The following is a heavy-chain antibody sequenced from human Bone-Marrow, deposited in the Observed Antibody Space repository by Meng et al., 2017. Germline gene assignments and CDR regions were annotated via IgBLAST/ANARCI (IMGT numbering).Heavy chain of an antibody. Sequence: SETLSLTCAVSGYSISSGYYWGWIRQPPGKGLEWIGSIYHSGSTYYNPSLKSRVTISVDTSKNQFSLKLSSVTAADTAVYYCARDLVPAAIGYYYYGMDVWGQGTMVTVSS. J-gene: IGHJ6*02. V-gene: IGHV4-38-2*02. CDR2: IYHSGST. CDR1: GYSISSGYY. D-gene: IGHD2-2*01. CDR3: ARDLVPAAIGYYYYGMDV.